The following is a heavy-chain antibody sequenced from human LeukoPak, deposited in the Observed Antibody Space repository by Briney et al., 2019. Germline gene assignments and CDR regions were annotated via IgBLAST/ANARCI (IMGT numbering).Heavy chain of an antibody. CDR2: IYSGGRG. J-gene: IGHJ4*02. D-gene: IGHD2-2*01. CDR1: GFNVTNNF. V-gene: IGHV3-53*01. CDR3: ATLPAPGT. Sequence: GGSLRLSCAVSGFNVTNNFMSWVRQAPGKGLEWISVIYSGGRGYYSDSVKGRFTISRDNSKTTLYLQMNTLRVDDTAMYYCATLPAPGTWGQGILVTVSS.